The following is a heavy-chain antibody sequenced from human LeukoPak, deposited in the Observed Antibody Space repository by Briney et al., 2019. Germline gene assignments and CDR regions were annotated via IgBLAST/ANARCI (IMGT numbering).Heavy chain of an antibody. CDR3: ARSIGSTGGGVDV. J-gene: IGHJ6*02. CDR2: ITDSGNTI. V-gene: IGHV3-11*01. CDR1: GFTFSDYN. D-gene: IGHD4-23*01. Sequence: GGSLRLSCAASGFTFSDYNMNWVRQAPGKGLEGVSYITDSGNTIHYADSVKGRFTISRDNAKNSLYLQMNSLRAEDTAVYYCARSIGSTGGGVDVWGQGTTVTVSS.